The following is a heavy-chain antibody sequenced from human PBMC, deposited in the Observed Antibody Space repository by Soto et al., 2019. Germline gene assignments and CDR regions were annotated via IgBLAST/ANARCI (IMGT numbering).Heavy chain of an antibody. Sequence: EVQLLESGGGLVQPGGSLRLSYAASGFTFSSYAMSWVRQAPGKGLEWVSAMSGSGGSTYSADSVKGRFIISRDNSKNTLYLQMNSLRAEDTAVYYCAKDRVAGAFDIWGQGTMVTVSS. D-gene: IGHD6-19*01. V-gene: IGHV3-23*01. J-gene: IGHJ3*02. CDR3: AKDRVAGAFDI. CDR2: MSGSGGST. CDR1: GFTFSSYA.